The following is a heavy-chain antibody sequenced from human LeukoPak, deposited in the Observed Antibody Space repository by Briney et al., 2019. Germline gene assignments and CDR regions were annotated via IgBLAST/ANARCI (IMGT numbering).Heavy chain of an antibody. CDR2: IYYSGNT. CDR1: GGSISSFY. D-gene: IGHD4-17*01. CDR3: AREDPQTTVPEDMDV. Sequence: PSETLSLTCTVSGGSISSFYWSWIRQAPGKGLEWIGYIYYSGNTNYNPSLKSRVTISVDTSKNQFSLKLSSVTAADTAVYYCAREDPQTTVPEDMDVWGQGTTVTVS. V-gene: IGHV4-59*01. J-gene: IGHJ6*02.